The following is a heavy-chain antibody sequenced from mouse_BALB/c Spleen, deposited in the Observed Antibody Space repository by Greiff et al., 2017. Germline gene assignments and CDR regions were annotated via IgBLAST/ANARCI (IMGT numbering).Heavy chain of an antibody. V-gene: IGHV1-69*02. Sequence: QVQLQQPGAELVRPGASVKLSCKASGYTFTSYWINWVKQRPGQGLEWIGNIYPSDSYTNYNQKFKDKATLTVDKSSSTAYMQLSSPTSEDSAVYYCTRSAGGSLPYWGQGTLVTVSA. J-gene: IGHJ3*01. CDR3: TRSAGGSLPY. CDR1: GYTFTSYW. CDR2: IYPSDSYT.